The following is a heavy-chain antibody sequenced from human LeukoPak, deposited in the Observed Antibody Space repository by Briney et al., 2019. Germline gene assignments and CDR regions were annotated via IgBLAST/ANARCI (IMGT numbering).Heavy chain of an antibody. Sequence: GASVKVSCKASGYIFTSYGISWVRQAPGQGLEWMGWISAYNGNTKYTQKLQGRVTMTTDTSTSTAYMELRSLRSDDTAVYYCARDLMVDLLGELSLYDYWGQGTLVTASS. J-gene: IGHJ4*02. CDR2: ISAYNGNT. CDR3: ARDLMVDLLGELSLYDY. CDR1: GYIFTSYG. D-gene: IGHD3-16*02. V-gene: IGHV1-18*01.